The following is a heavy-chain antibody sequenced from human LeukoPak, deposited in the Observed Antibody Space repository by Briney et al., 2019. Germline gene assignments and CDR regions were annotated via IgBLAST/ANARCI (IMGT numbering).Heavy chain of an antibody. CDR2: IKQDGSHK. Sequence: PGGSQRLSCAASGFTLRSNWMSWVRQAPGKGLEWVANIKQDGSHKNYVDSVKGRFTISRDNAKNSLYLQMNSLRAEDTAVYYCARETPDSSGWDWGQGTLVTVSS. D-gene: IGHD6-19*01. CDR3: ARETPDSSGWD. J-gene: IGHJ4*02. CDR1: GFTLRSNW. V-gene: IGHV3-7*01.